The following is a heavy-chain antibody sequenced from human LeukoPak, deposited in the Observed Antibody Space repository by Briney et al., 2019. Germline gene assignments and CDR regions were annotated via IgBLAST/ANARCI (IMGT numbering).Heavy chain of an antibody. CDR1: GFTFSSYG. CDR3: ARDGLDCSSTSRYYYYYYMDV. Sequence: GRSLRLSCAASGFTFSSYGMHWVRQAPGKGLEWVAVIWYDGSNKYYADSVKGRFTISRDNSKNTLYLQMNSLRAEDTAVYYCARDGLDCSSTSRYYYYYYMDVWGKGTTVTVSS. V-gene: IGHV3-33*01. CDR2: IWYDGSNK. J-gene: IGHJ6*03. D-gene: IGHD2-2*01.